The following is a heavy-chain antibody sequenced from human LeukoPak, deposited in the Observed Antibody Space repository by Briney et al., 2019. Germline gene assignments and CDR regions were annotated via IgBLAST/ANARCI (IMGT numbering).Heavy chain of an antibody. D-gene: IGHD3-10*01. Sequence: GGSLRLSCAVSGFSVTNNYMRWVRQAPGKGLEWVSAISGISGSTTIYADSVKGRFAVSRDNSRNTLFLQMNSLRAEDTAVYYCAKNFASGRGVPYAMDVWGQGTTVTVAS. CDR1: GFSVTNNY. V-gene: IGHV3-23*01. J-gene: IGHJ6*02. CDR3: AKNFASGRGVPYAMDV. CDR2: ISGISGSTT.